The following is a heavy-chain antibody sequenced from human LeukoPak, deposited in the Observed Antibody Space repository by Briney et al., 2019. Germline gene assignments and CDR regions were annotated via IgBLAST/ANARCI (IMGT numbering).Heavy chain of an antibody. J-gene: IGHJ6*04. CDR3: ARAAYYDFWSGYYPYGMDV. CDR2: IYYSGST. V-gene: IGHV4-59*01. CDR1: GGSISSYY. D-gene: IGHD3-3*01. Sequence: PSETLSLTCTVSGGSISSYYWSWIRQPPGKGLEWIGYIYYSGSTNYNPSLKSRVTISVDTSKNQFSLKLSSVTAADTAVYYCARAAYYDFWSGYYPYGMDVWGKGTTVTVSS.